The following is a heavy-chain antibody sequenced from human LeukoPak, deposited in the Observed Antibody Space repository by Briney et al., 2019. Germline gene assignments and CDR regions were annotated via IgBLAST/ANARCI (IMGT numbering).Heavy chain of an antibody. Sequence: PGGSLRLSCAASGFTFSSYGMRWVRQAPGKGLEWVAFIRYDGSNKYYADSVKGRFTISRDNSKNTLYLQMNSLRAEDTAVYYCAKDQGSSWYSPSYYYGMDVWGQGTTVTVSS. CDR3: AKDQGSSWYSPSYYYGMDV. V-gene: IGHV3-30*02. J-gene: IGHJ6*02. D-gene: IGHD6-13*01. CDR1: GFTFSSYG. CDR2: IRYDGSNK.